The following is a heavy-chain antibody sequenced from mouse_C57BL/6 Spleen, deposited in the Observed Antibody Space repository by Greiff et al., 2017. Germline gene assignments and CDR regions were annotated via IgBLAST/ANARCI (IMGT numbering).Heavy chain of an antibody. Sequence: EVQLQQSGPELVKPGASVKISCKASGYSFTGYYMDWVKQSPEKSLEWIGEITPRTGGTTYNQKFKAKATLAVDTSSSTAYMQLKSLTSEASAVYYCSRWGDSSFAYWGQATLVTVSA. CDR1: GYSFTGYY. D-gene: IGHD2-13*01. CDR2: ITPRTGGT. V-gene: IGHV1-42*01. CDR3: SRWGDSSFAY. J-gene: IGHJ3*01.